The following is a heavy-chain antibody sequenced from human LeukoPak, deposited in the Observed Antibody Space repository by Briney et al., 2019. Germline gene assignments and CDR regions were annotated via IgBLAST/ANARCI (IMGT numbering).Heavy chain of an antibody. D-gene: IGHD3-16*01. CDR3: TRDLPWGMAGYYYGMDV. Sequence: ASVKVSCKVSGYTLTELSMHWVRQAPGRGLEWMGGFDPEDGETIYAQKFQGRVAMTEDTSTDTAYMELSSLRSEDTAVYYCTRDLPWGMAGYYYGMDVWGQGTTVTVSS. J-gene: IGHJ6*02. CDR1: GYTLTELS. V-gene: IGHV1-24*01. CDR2: FDPEDGET.